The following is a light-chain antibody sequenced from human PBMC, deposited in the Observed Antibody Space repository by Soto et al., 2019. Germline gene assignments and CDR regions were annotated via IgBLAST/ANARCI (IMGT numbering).Light chain of an antibody. J-gene: IGKJ2*01. Sequence: EIVLTQSPGTLSLSPGERATLSCRASQSVSSTYLAWYQRNPGRAPRLLISGASSRATGIPDRFSGSGSGTDFTLTISRLEPEDFAVYFCQQYGSSSYTFGQGTKLEIK. CDR1: QSVSSTY. CDR2: GAS. CDR3: QQYGSSSYT. V-gene: IGKV3-20*01.